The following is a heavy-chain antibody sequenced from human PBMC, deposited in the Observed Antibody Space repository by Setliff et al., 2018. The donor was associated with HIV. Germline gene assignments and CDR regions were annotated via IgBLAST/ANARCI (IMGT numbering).Heavy chain of an antibody. CDR2: INPNSGGT. CDR3: SSDIAVIPAASQVGGFDI. V-gene: IGHV1-2*06. J-gene: IGHJ3*02. Sequence: GASVKVSCKASGYTFTDYYIHWVRQAPGQGLEWMGRINPNSGGTSYAQKFQGRVTITRDTSISTTYMELSRLTSDDTAVYYCSSDIAVIPAASQVGGFDIWGQGTMVTVSS. CDR1: GYTFTDYY. D-gene: IGHD2-2*01.